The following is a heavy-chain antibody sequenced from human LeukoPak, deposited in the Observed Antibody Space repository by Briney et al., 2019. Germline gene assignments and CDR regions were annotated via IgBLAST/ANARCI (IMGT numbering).Heavy chain of an antibody. J-gene: IGHJ3*02. V-gene: IGHV3-11*04. Sequence: KAGGSLRLSCAASGFTFSDYYMSWIRQAPGKGLEWVPYISSSGSTIYYADSVKGRFTISRDNAKNSLYLQMNSLRAEDTAVYYCARIRGSYRSDDAFDIWGQGTMVTVSS. CDR1: GFTFSDYY. D-gene: IGHD1-26*01. CDR2: ISSSGSTI. CDR3: ARIRGSYRSDDAFDI.